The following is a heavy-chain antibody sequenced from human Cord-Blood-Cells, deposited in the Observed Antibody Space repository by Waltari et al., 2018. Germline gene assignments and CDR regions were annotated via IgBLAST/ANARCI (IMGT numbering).Heavy chain of an antibody. D-gene: IGHD1-26*01. CDR1: GYSISSGYY. CDR2: IYHSGST. V-gene: IGHV4-38-2*01. J-gene: IGHJ4*02. Sequence: QVQLQESGPGLVKPSETLSLTCAVSGYSISSGYYWGWIRQPPGKGLEWIGSIYHSGSTYYNPSLKSRVTISVDTSKNQFSLKLSSVTAADTAVYYCARLGGDSGSYYFDYWGQGTLVTVSS. CDR3: ARLGGDSGSYYFDY.